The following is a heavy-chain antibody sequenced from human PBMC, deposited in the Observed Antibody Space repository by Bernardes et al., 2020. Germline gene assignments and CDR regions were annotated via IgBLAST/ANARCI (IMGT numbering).Heavy chain of an antibody. CDR1: GGTFSSYA. V-gene: IGHV1-69*06. D-gene: IGHD1-26*01. CDR3: ARVVGATPRDYYYYMDV. Sequence: SVKVSCKASGGTFSSYAISWVRQAPGQGLEWMGGIIPIFGTANYAQKFQGRVTITADKSTSTAYMELSSLRSEDTAVYYCARVVGATPRDYYYYMDVWGKGTTVTVSS. J-gene: IGHJ6*03. CDR2: IIPIFGTA.